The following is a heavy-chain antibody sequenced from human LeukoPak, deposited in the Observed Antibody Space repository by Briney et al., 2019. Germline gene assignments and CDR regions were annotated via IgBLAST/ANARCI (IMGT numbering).Heavy chain of an antibody. CDR3: ARDDCSGGSCYST. CDR1: GGSFSGYY. J-gene: IGHJ5*02. CDR2: IYTTGST. V-gene: IGHV4-4*07. D-gene: IGHD2-15*01. Sequence: SETLSLTCAVYGGSFSGYYWSWIRQPAGKGLEWIGRIYTTGSTNYKPALKSRVTMSLDTSKNQISLRLNSVTAADTAVYFCARDDCSGGSCYSTWGQGTLVIVSS.